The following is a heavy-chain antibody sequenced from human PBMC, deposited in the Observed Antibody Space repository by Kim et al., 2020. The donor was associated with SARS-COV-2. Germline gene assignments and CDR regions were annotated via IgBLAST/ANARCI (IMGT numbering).Heavy chain of an antibody. CDR3: AKGTFVFGNPLLDP. Sequence: GGSLRLSCAASGFTFDDYAMHWVRQDPGKGLEWVSGISWNSGSIGYADSVKGRFTISRDNAKNSLYLQMNSLRAEDTALYYCAKGTFVFGNPLLDPWGQG. CDR2: ISWNSGSI. V-gene: IGHV3-9*01. D-gene: IGHD3-16*01. J-gene: IGHJ5*02. CDR1: GFTFDDYA.